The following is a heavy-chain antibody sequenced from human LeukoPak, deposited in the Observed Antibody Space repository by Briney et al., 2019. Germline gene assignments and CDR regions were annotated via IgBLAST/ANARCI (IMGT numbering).Heavy chain of an antibody. J-gene: IGHJ4*02. V-gene: IGHV3-30*04. CDR1: GFTFSSYA. Sequence: GGSLRLSCAASGFTFSSYAMHWVRQAPGKGLEWVAVISYDGSNKYYADSVKGRFTISRDNSKNTLYLQMNSLRAEDTAVYYCAKAPQEWEPYYFDYWGQGTLVTVSS. D-gene: IGHD1-26*01. CDR2: ISYDGSNK. CDR3: AKAPQEWEPYYFDY.